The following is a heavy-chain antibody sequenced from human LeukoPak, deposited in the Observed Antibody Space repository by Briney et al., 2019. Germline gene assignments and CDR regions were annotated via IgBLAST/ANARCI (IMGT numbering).Heavy chain of an antibody. CDR1: GYTFTGYY. CDR2: INPNSGGT. Sequence: ASVKVSCKASGYTFTGYYMHWVRQAPGQGLEWMGWINPNSGGTNYAQKFQGRVTMTRDTSISTAYMELSRLRSDDTAVYYCARKARELLRNDAFDIWGQGTMVTVSS. CDR3: ARKARELLRNDAFDI. V-gene: IGHV1-2*02. D-gene: IGHD1-26*01. J-gene: IGHJ3*02.